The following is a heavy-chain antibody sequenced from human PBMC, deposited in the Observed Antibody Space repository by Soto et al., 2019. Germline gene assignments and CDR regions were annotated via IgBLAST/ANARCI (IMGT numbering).Heavy chain of an antibody. CDR2: IKSNTDGGSV. J-gene: IGHJ6*03. V-gene: IGHV3-15*01. D-gene: IGHD3-3*01. CDR3: TTYDFWSGSSNFYYFNV. Sequence: GGSLRLSCAVSGVTFSIALMSWVRQAPGKGLEWVGRIKSNTDGGSVDYAAPVKGGFFISRDDSENTLYLQMNSLKNEDTAMYYCTTYDFWSGSSNFYYFNVWGKGTTVTVSS. CDR1: GVTFSIAL.